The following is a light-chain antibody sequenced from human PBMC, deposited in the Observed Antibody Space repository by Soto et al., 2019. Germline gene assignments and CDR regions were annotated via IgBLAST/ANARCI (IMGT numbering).Light chain of an antibody. CDR2: DAA. V-gene: IGKV3-11*01. Sequence: EIVMTQSPATLSLSPGERATLSCRASQSIGTYLAWYQKKPGQAPRLLVHDAAGRAPGVPARFSGSGSGTDFTLTISSLEPEDSAVYYCQQRINWPPLTFGGGTTVEIK. CDR3: QQRINWPPLT. CDR1: QSIGTY. J-gene: IGKJ4*01.